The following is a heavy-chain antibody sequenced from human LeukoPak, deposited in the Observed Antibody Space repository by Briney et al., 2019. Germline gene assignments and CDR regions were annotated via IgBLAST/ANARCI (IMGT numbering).Heavy chain of an antibody. D-gene: IGHD3-22*01. J-gene: IGHJ4*02. CDR2: IRYDGSNK. CDR3: AKELRYYYDSSGSVDY. V-gene: IGHV3-30*02. CDR1: GFTFSSYG. Sequence: GGSLRLSCAASGFTFSSYGMHWVRQAPGKGLEWVAFIRYDGSNKYYADSVKGRFTISRDNSKNTLYLQMNSLRAEDTAVYYCAKELRYYYDSSGSVDYWGQGTLVTVSS.